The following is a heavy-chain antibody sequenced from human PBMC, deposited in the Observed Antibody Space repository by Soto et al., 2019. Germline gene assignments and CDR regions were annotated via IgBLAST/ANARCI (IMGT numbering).Heavy chain of an antibody. CDR1: GFTVTSSF. J-gene: IGHJ4*02. CDR3: ATLRKT. CDR2: IYSGGST. Sequence: EVQLVESGGGLVQPGGSLRLSCAASGFTVTSSFMTWVRQLPGKGLEWVSVIYSGGSTYYADSVKGRFTISRDNSKNTLYLQMNILRAEDTAVYYCATLRKTWGQGTLVTVSS. V-gene: IGHV3-66*01.